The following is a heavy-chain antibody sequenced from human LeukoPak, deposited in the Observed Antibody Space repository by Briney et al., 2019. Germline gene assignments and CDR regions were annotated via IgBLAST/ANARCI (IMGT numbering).Heavy chain of an antibody. CDR1: GGSISSYY. CDR2: IYTSGST. J-gene: IGHJ4*02. V-gene: IGHV4-4*07. D-gene: IGHD2-21*01. CDR3: ARDRYCGGDSCYVDY. Sequence: SETLSLTCTVSGGSISSYYWSWIRQPAGKGLEWIGRIYTSGSTNYNPSLKSRVTMSVDTSKNQFSLKLSSVTAADTAVYYCARDRYCGGDSCYVDYWGQGTLVTVSS.